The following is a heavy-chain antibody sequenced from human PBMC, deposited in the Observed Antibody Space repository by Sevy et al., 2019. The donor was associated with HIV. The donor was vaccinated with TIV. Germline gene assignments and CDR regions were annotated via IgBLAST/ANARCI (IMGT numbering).Heavy chain of an antibody. D-gene: IGHD2-8*01. J-gene: IGHJ6*02. CDR1: GFTFSSYG. CDR3: SSTNGVPLRHYYYYGMDV. Sequence: GGSLRLSCAASGFTFSSYGMHRVRKAPGKGLEWEAVISYDGSNKYYADSVKGRFTISRDNSKNTLYLQMNSLRAEDTAVYYCSSTNGVPLRHYYYYGMDVWGQGTTVTVSS. V-gene: IGHV3-30*03. CDR2: ISYDGSNK.